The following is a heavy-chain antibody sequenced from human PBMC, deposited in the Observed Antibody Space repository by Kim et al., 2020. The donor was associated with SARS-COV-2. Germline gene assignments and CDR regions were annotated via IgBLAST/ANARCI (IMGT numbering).Heavy chain of an antibody. CDR1: GGSISSYY. CDR2: IYYSGST. V-gene: IGHV4-59*01. J-gene: IGHJ4*02. D-gene: IGHD5-12*01. Sequence: SETLSLTCTVSGGSISSYYWSWIRQPPGKGLEWIGYIYYSGSTNYNPSLKSRVTISVDTSKNQFSLKLSSVTAADTAVYYCARESNQGGYYFDYWGQGTLVTVSS. CDR3: ARESNQGGYYFDY.